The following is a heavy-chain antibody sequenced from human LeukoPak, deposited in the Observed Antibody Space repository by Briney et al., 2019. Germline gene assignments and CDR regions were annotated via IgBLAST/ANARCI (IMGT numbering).Heavy chain of an antibody. V-gene: IGHV4-34*01. CDR2: INHSGST. CDR3: ARAPRGYSYGNFDY. CDR1: GGSFGGYY. Sequence: SETLSLTXAVYGGSFGGYYWSWIRQAPGKGLEWIGEINHSGSTNYNPSLKSRVTISVDTSKNQFSLKLSSVTAADTAVYYCARAPRGYSYGNFDYWGQGTLVTVSS. D-gene: IGHD5-18*01. J-gene: IGHJ4*02.